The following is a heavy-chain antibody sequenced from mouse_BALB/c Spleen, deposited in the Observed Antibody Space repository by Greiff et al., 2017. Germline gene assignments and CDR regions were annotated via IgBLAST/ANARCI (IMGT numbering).Heavy chain of an antibody. Sequence: EVQLQQSGPELVKPGASVKISCKASGYSFTGYYMHWVKQSHGKSLEWIGRINPYNGATSYNQNFKDKASLTVDKSSSTAYMELHSLTSEDSAVYYCARRGHGNYGAMDYWGQGTSVTVSS. CDR2: INPYNGAT. V-gene: IGHV1-31*01. D-gene: IGHD2-1*01. CDR3: ARRGHGNYGAMDY. J-gene: IGHJ4*01. CDR1: GYSFTGYY.